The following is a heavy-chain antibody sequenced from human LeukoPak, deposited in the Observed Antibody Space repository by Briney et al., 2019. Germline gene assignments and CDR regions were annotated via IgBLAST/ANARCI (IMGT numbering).Heavy chain of an antibody. CDR1: GFTLSTYW. Sequence: GGSLRLSCAASGFTLSTYWMHWVRQGPGKGLVWVSCINSDGSRTTYADSVKGRFTISRDNDKNTLYLQMNTLRVEDTAVYYCARGSWSAADTNIDYWGQGTLVTVSS. CDR2: INSDGSRT. J-gene: IGHJ4*02. D-gene: IGHD6-13*01. CDR3: ARGSWSAADTNIDY. V-gene: IGHV3-74*01.